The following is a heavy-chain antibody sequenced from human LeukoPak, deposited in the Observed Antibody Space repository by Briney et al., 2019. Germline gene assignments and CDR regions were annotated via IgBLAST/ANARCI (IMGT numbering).Heavy chain of an antibody. CDR2: ISSSSSYI. CDR1: GFTFSSYS. J-gene: IGHJ5*02. CDR3: ARDLTYYYDSSGNRGNWFDP. Sequence: GGSLRLSCAASGFTFSSYSMNWVRQAPGKGLEWVSSISSSSSYIYYADSVKGRFTISRDNAKNSLYLQMNSLRAEDTAVYYCARDLTYYYDSSGNRGNWFDPWGQGTLVTVSS. D-gene: IGHD3-22*01. V-gene: IGHV3-21*01.